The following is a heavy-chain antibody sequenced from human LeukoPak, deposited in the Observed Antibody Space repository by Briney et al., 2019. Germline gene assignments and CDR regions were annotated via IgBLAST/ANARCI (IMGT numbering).Heavy chain of an antibody. D-gene: IGHD6-19*01. V-gene: IGHV1-8*01. J-gene: IGHJ6*02. CDR2: MNPNSGNT. CDR1: GYTFTSYD. Sequence: ASVKVSCKASGYTFTSYDINWVRQATGQGLEWMGWMNPNSGNTGYAQKFQGRVTMTRNTSISTAYMELSSLRSEDTAAYYCARERSSEWLVYYYYYGMDVWGQGTTVTVSS. CDR3: ARERSSEWLVYYYYYGMDV.